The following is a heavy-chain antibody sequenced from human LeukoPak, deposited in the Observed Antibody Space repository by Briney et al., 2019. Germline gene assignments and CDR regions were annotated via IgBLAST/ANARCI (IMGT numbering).Heavy chain of an antibody. V-gene: IGHV3-23*01. J-gene: IGHJ5*02. Sequence: PGGSLRLSCAASGFTFSSYAMSWVRQAPGKGLEWVSAISGSGTATHYAASVRGRFTVSRDNSKNTVYLEMNSLRAEDTAIYYCAKDLSSTSSTPFDPWGQGTLVTVSS. CDR2: ISGSGTAT. CDR3: AKDLSSTSSTPFDP. D-gene: IGHD6-19*01. CDR1: GFTFSSYA.